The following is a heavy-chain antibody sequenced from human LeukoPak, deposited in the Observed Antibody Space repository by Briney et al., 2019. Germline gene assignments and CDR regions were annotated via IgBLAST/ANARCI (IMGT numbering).Heavy chain of an antibody. D-gene: IGHD3-22*01. Sequence: SETLSLTCTVSGGSLTSYYWSWIRQTAGKGLEWIGRLYPGVGTDYNPSLKSRVTMSVDTSKKQFALKLSAVTAADTAVYYCARLKFYDSTGYSPGHYMDVWGKGTTVTVSS. J-gene: IGHJ6*03. CDR1: GGSLTSYY. CDR3: ARLKFYDSTGYSPGHYMDV. CDR2: LYPGVGT. V-gene: IGHV4-4*07.